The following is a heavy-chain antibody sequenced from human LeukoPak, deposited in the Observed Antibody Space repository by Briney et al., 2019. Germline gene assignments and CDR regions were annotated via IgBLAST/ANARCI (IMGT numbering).Heavy chain of an antibody. V-gene: IGHV4-4*07. CDR1: GGSISSYY. CDR2: IYTSGST. Sequence: SETLSLTCTVSGGSISSYYWSRIRQPAGKGLEWIGRIYTSGSTNYNPSLKSRVTMSVDTSKNQFSLKLSSVTAADTAVYYCARDNAGSLWANWFDPWGQGTLVTVSS. CDR3: ARDNAGSLWANWFDP. J-gene: IGHJ5*02. D-gene: IGHD3-10*01.